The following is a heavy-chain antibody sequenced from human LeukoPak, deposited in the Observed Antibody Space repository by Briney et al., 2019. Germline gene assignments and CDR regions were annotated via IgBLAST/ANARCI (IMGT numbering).Heavy chain of an antibody. CDR1: GGSFSGYY. CDR3: ARDSNWFDP. Sequence: PSETLSLTCAVYGGSFSGYYWSWIRQPPGKGLEWIGEINHSGSTNYNPSLKSRVTISVDTSKNQFSLKLSSVTAADTAVYYCARDSNWFDPWGQGTLVTVSS. V-gene: IGHV4-34*01. J-gene: IGHJ5*02. CDR2: INHSGST.